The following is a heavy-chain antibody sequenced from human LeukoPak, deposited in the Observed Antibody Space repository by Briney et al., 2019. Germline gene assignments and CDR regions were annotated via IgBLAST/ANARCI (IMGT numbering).Heavy chain of an antibody. Sequence: SETLSLTCSVSGGSISSTAYYWSWIRQPAGKGLEWMGRLFSSGNPKYNPSLGGRVTMTKDTSKNQFSLRLSSVTAADTAVYYCARIIAASDTGAYHWFDPWGQGTLVTVSS. CDR1: GGSISSTAYY. D-gene: IGHD6-13*01. CDR2: LFSSGNP. V-gene: IGHV4-61*02. CDR3: ARIIAASDTGAYHWFDP. J-gene: IGHJ5*02.